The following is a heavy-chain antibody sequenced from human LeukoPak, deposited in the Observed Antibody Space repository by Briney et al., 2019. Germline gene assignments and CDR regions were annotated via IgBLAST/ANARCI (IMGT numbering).Heavy chain of an antibody. CDR3: ARGPGALDY. D-gene: IGHD7-27*01. J-gene: IGHJ4*02. V-gene: IGHV3-9*01. Sequence: PGGSLRLSCAASGFTFDDYAMHWVRQAPGKGLEWVSGISWNSGSIGYADSVKGRFTISRDNAKNSLYLQMNSLRAEDTAVYYCARGPGALDYWGQGTLVTVSS. CDR2: ISWNSGSI. CDR1: GFTFDDYA.